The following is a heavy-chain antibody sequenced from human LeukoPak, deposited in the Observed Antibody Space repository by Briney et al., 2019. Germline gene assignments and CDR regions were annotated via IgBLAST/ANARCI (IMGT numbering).Heavy chain of an antibody. V-gene: IGHV3-7*01. Sequence: GGSLRLSCAASGFTFSSYWMSWVRQAPGKGLEWVANIKQDGSEKYYVDSVKGRFTISRDNAKNSLYLQMNSLRAEDTAVYYCARGKDGYNLDDDAFDIWGQGTMVTVSS. D-gene: IGHD5-24*01. CDR1: GFTFSSYW. J-gene: IGHJ3*02. CDR2: IKQDGSEK. CDR3: ARGKDGYNLDDDAFDI.